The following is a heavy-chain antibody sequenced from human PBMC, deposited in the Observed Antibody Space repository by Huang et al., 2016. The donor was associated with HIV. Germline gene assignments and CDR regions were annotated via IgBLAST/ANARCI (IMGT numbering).Heavy chain of an antibody. Sequence: QVQLRESGPGLVKPSETLSLLCIVSGGSISSHHWSWMRQSPGKGLEWIGHIYYSGSTNHNPSLERRLTISLDTSKNEFSLKLSSVTAADTAIYYCARATSYFYDSDGYYFDYWGQGTLVTVSS. CDR3: ARATSYFYDSDGYYFDY. V-gene: IGHV4-59*11. D-gene: IGHD3-9*01. CDR1: GGSISSHH. CDR2: IYYSGST. J-gene: IGHJ4*02.